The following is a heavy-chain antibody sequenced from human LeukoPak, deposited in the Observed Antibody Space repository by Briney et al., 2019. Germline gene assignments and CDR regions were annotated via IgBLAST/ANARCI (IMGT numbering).Heavy chain of an antibody. V-gene: IGHV1-46*01. J-gene: IGHJ4*02. CDR3: ASLGQTGIAAAGIWGY. Sequence: ASVKVSCKASGYTFTSYYMHWVRQAPGQGLEWTGIINPSGGSTSYAQKFQGRVTITADESTSTAYMELSSLRSEDTAVYYCASLGQTGIAAAGIWGYWGQGTLVTVSS. CDR2: INPSGGST. CDR1: GYTFTSYY. D-gene: IGHD6-13*01.